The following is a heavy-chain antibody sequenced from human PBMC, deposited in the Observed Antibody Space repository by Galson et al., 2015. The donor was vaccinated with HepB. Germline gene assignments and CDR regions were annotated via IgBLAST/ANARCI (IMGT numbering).Heavy chain of an antibody. Sequence: SLRLPCAASGFTFNNYAMSWVRQAPGKGLEWVSSISGTLQTTYYADSVKGRFTISRDDSDNTLHLQMNGLRAEDTAVYYCAKGPYDSGDYYFDHWGQGTLVSVSS. CDR1: GFTFNNYA. V-gene: IGHV3-23*01. J-gene: IGHJ4*02. D-gene: IGHD3-22*01. CDR3: AKGPYDSGDYYFDH. CDR2: ISGTLQTT.